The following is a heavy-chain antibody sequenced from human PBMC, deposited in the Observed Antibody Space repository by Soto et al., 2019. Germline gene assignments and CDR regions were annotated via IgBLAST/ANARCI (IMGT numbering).Heavy chain of an antibody. CDR2: FHLSGGGT. Sequence: QVQLVQSGAEVRKPGASVKVSCKPSGYTFNTYYLHWLRQAPGQALEWMGVFHLSGGGTTYAQKFRGRVPVTRDTSTTTVFMELSSLRSDDTPVYYCARGGQIAVVTASFGYWGQGTLVTVSA. CDR3: ARGGQIAVVTASFGY. J-gene: IGHJ4*02. CDR1: GYTFNTYY. D-gene: IGHD2-21*02. V-gene: IGHV1-46*02.